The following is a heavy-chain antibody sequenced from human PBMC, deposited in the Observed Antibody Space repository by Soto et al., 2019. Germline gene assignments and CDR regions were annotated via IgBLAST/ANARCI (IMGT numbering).Heavy chain of an antibody. J-gene: IGHJ6*03. V-gene: IGHV1-8*01. Sequence: ASVKVSCKASGYTFTSYDINWVRQATGQGLEWMGWMNPNSGNTGYAQKFQGRVTMTRNTSISTAYMELSSLRSEDMAVYYCARRIAARPHYYYYYMDVWGKGTTVTVSS. CDR2: MNPNSGNT. D-gene: IGHD6-6*01. CDR1: GYTFTSYD. CDR3: ARRIAARPHYYYYYMDV.